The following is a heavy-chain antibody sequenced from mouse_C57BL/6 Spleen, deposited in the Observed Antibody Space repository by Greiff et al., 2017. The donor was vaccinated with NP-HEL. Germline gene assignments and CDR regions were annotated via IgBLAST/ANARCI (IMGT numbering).Heavy chain of an antibody. Sequence: VQLQQSGPELVKPGASVKISCKASGYTFTDYYMNWVKQSHGKSLEWIGYINPNNGGTSYNQKFKGKATLTVDKSSSTAYMELRSLTSEDSAVYYCARAVITTVVDGDYAMDYWGQGTSVTVSS. V-gene: IGHV1-26*01. D-gene: IGHD1-1*01. CDR1: GYTFTDYY. J-gene: IGHJ4*01. CDR3: ARAVITTVVDGDYAMDY. CDR2: INPNNGGT.